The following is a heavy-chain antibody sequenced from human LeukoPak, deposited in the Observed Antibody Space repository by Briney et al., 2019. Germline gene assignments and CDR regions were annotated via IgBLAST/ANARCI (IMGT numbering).Heavy chain of an antibody. D-gene: IGHD3-22*01. V-gene: IGHV4-31*03. CDR2: IYYSGST. J-gene: IGHJ3*02. Sequence: SETLSLTCTVSGGSISSGGYYWSWIRQHPGKGLEWIGYIYYSGSTYYNPSLKSRVTISVDTSKNQFSLKLSSVTAADTAVYYCARAPSITMIVVVTQTHAFDIWGQGTMSPSLQ. CDR1: GGSISSGGYY. CDR3: ARAPSITMIVVVTQTHAFDI.